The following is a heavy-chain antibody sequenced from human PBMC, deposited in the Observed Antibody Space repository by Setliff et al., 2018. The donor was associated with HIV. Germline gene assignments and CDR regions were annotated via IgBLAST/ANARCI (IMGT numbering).Heavy chain of an antibody. CDR1: GFTFSDYH. Sequence: PGRSRRLSCAVSGFTFSDYHMDWVRQAPGRGLEWISRSRDRARNYRTQYAASVEGRLTISRDFSKNSLYLQINSLKIEDTAVYFCTRDSGQSGYSAFDVWGQGTMVTVSS. CDR2: SRDRARNYRT. CDR3: TRDSGQSGYSAFDV. D-gene: IGHD3-3*01. V-gene: IGHV3-72*01. J-gene: IGHJ3*01.